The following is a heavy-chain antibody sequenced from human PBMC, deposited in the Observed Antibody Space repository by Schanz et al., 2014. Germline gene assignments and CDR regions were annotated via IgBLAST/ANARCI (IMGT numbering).Heavy chain of an antibody. CDR3: AKIRYDSSGYYLPYYGMDV. J-gene: IGHJ6*02. Sequence: QVQLVQSGAEVQKPGASVMLSCKTSGYSFNLFGVSWVRQAPGQGLEWMGWINGYNAHTNYAQKFQGRVTMTTDTSTSTVYMELRSLRSDDTAVYYCAKIRYDSSGYYLPYYGMDVWGQGTTVTVSS. CDR1: GYSFNLFG. D-gene: IGHD3-22*01. CDR2: INGYNAHT. V-gene: IGHV1-18*04.